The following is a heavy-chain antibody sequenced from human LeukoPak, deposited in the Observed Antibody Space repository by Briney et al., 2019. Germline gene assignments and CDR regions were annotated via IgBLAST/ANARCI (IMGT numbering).Heavy chain of an antibody. CDR1: GGSITNYY. CDR2: IHYSGST. CDR3: ARGFGAVNRGPSFDY. V-gene: IGHV4-59*13. Sequence: KPSETLSLXCTVSGGSITNYYWSWIRQPPGKGLEWIGSIHYSGSTNYNPSLKSRVTISEDTSRNQFSLKLTSMTAADTAVYYCARGFGAVNRGPSFDYWGQGTLVTVSS. J-gene: IGHJ4*02. D-gene: IGHD3-16*01.